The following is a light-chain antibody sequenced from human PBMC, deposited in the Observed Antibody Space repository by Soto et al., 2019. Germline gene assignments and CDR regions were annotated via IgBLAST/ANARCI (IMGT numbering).Light chain of an antibody. V-gene: IGKV3-20*01. CDR2: GAS. Sequence: EIVLTQSPGTLSLLSGERATLSCRASQSVSSSYLAWYQQKPGQAPRLLIYGASSRATGIPDRFSGSGSGTDFTLTISRLEPEDCAVYYCQQYGRSLLTFGGGTKVDIK. J-gene: IGKJ4*01. CDR3: QQYGRSLLT. CDR1: QSVSSSY.